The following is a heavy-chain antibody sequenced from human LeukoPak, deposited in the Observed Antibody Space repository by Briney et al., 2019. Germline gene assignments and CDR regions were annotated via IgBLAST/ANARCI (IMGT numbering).Heavy chain of an antibody. CDR2: INSDGSNT. D-gene: IGHD2-15*01. V-gene: IGHV3-74*01. CDR1: GFTFRSYW. J-gene: IGHJ4*02. Sequence: AGGSLRLSCAASGFTFRSYWMHWVRQAPGKGLVWVSRINSDGSNTSYADSVKGRFTISRDNAKNTLYLQMNSLRAEDTAVYYCARDGWSHLYYFDYWGQGTLVTVSS. CDR3: ARDGWSHLYYFDY.